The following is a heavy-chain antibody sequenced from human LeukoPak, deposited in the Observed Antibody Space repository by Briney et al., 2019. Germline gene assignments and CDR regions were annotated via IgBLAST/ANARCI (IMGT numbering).Heavy chain of an antibody. D-gene: IGHD3-10*01. CDR3: ARTPYYYGSGSPHNWFDP. CDR2: INHSGST. J-gene: IGHJ5*02. V-gene: IGHV4-34*01. Sequence: SETLSLTCAVYGGSFSGYYWSWIRQPPGKGLEWIGEINHSGSTNYNPSLKSRVTISVDTSKNQFPLKLSSVTAADTAVYYCARTPYYYGSGSPHNWFDPWGQGTLVTVSS. CDR1: GGSFSGYY.